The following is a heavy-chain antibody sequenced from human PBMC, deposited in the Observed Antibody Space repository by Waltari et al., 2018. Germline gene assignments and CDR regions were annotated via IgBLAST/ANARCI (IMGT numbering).Heavy chain of an antibody. V-gene: IGHV4-4*02. CDR1: GDSMNTNYW. J-gene: IGHJ4*02. CDR2: IHRSGRT. CDR3: ARDRGRGLYLDS. D-gene: IGHD5-12*01. Sequence: QVQLQESGPGLVKPSGTLYLTCSVSGDSMNTNYWWSWGRQAPGKGLEWIGQIHRSGRTHYHPSLESRVATSIDTSKNEFSLEVTSATVADTAVYFCARDRGRGLYLDSWGQGILVTVSP.